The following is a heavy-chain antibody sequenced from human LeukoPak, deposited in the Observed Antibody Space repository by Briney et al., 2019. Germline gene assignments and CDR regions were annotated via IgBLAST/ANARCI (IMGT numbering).Heavy chain of an antibody. CDR2: VSSSSSII. D-gene: IGHD1-26*01. Sequence: GGSLRLSCAVSGFIFSSYSMNWVRQAPGKGLEWVTYVSSSSSIIYYADSVKGRFTISRDNAENSLHLQMNSLRAEDTAVYYCARGGIVRLNYFDYWGQGTLVTVSS. CDR3: ARGGIVRLNYFDY. CDR1: GFIFSSYS. V-gene: IGHV3-48*01. J-gene: IGHJ4*02.